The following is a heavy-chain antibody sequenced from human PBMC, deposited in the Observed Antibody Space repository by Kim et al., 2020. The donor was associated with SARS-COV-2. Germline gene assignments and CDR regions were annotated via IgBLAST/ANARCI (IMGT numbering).Heavy chain of an antibody. Sequence: ASVKVSCKASGYTFTSYGISWVRQAPGQGLEWMGWISAYNGNTNYAQKLQGRVTMTTDTSTSTAYMELRSLRSDDTAVYYCARGKIDYGDYDHGAFDYWGQGTLVTVSS. V-gene: IGHV1-18*01. D-gene: IGHD4-17*01. CDR2: ISAYNGNT. J-gene: IGHJ4*02. CDR3: ARGKIDYGDYDHGAFDY. CDR1: GYTFTSYG.